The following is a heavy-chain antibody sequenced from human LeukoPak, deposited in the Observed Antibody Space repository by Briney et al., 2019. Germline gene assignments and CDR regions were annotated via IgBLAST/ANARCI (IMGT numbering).Heavy chain of an antibody. V-gene: IGHV5-51*01. J-gene: IGHJ6*03. CDR1: GYSFTSYW. CDR2: IYPGDSDT. Sequence: GESLKISCKGSGYSFTSYWIGWVRQMPGKGLEWMGIIYPGDSDTRYSPSFQGQVTISADKSISTAYLQWSSLEASDTAMYYCARHGPAAGSYYYYYYYMDVWGKGTTVTVSS. CDR3: ARHGPAAGSYYYYYYYMDV. D-gene: IGHD6-13*01.